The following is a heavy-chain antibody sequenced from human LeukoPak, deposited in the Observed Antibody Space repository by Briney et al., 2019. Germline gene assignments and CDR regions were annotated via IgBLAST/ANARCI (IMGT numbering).Heavy chain of an antibody. CDR3: ARDRDDSGALDY. D-gene: IGHD3-22*01. CDR1: GFTFSSYG. V-gene: IGHV3-33*01. Sequence: GALRLSCAASGFTFSSYGMHWVRQAPGKGLEWVAVIWYDGSNKDYADSVKGRFTISRDNSKNTLYLQMNSLRAEDTAVYYCARDRDDSGALDYWGQGTLVTVSS. J-gene: IGHJ4*02. CDR2: IWYDGSNK.